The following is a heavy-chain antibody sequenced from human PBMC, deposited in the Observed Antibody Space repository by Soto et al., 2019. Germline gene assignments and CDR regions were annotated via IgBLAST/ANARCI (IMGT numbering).Heavy chain of an antibody. Sequence: QLGGSLRLSCAASGFTFSSYAMSWVRQAPGKGLEWVSAISGSGGSTYYADSVKGRFTISRDNSKNTLYLQMNSLRAEDTAVYYCAKDTSFSPATATTGSPVGAFDIWGQGTMVTVSS. D-gene: IGHD2-15*01. V-gene: IGHV3-23*01. CDR2: ISGSGGST. J-gene: IGHJ3*02. CDR1: GFTFSSYA. CDR3: AKDTSFSPATATTGSPVGAFDI.